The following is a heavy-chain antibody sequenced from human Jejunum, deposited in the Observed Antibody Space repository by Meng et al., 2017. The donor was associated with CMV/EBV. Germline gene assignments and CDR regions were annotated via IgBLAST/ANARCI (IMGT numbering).Heavy chain of an antibody. D-gene: IGHD3-3*01. Sequence: GYYWGWIRQSPGKGLEWIGTIYHSGTTYYTPSLKSRVTMSVDTSENHFSLRLSSVTAADTAVYYCARVSPYYEFWSGYYKYYFDYWGQGTLVTVSS. V-gene: IGHV4-38-2*02. J-gene: IGHJ4*02. CDR2: IYHSGTT. CDR1: GYY. CDR3: ARVSPYYEFWSGYYKYYFDY.